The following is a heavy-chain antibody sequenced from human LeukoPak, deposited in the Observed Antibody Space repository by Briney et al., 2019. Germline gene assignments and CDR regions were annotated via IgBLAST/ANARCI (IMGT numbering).Heavy chain of an antibody. CDR3: ARGEKLYDYVWGSYRYTGFYYFDY. Sequence: ASVKVSCKASGYTFTSYAIHWVRQAPGQRLEWMGLINAANGNTRYSQTFQDRVTITRDTSASTAYMELSSLRSEDTAVYYCARGEKLYDYVWGSYRYTGFYYFDYWGQGTLVTVSS. CDR1: GYTFTSYA. D-gene: IGHD3-16*02. J-gene: IGHJ4*02. V-gene: IGHV1-3*01. CDR2: INAANGNT.